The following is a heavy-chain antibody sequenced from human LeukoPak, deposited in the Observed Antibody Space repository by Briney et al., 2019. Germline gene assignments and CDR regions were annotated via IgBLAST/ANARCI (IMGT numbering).Heavy chain of an antibody. CDR1: GFTFSNYG. D-gene: IGHD1-26*01. J-gene: IGHJ4*02. CDR3: ARDWSFALDY. CDR2: SRSSSPSM. V-gene: IGHV3-48*01. Sequence: GGSLRLSCAGSGFTFSNYGINWVRQAPGKGLEWVSYSRSSSPSMYYADSVKGRFTTSRDNAKNSLYLQMNSLRAEDTAVYYCARDWSFALDYWGQGTLVTVSS.